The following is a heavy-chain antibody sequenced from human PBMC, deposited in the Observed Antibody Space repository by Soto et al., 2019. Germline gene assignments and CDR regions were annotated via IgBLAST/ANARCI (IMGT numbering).Heavy chain of an antibody. CDR3: TELASGRDNWNPNPSSDIVFDY. D-gene: IGHD1-20*01. CDR2: IKSKTDGGTT. V-gene: IGHV3-15*07. J-gene: IGHJ4*02. CDR1: GFTFSNAW. Sequence: GGSLRLSCAASGFTFSNAWMNWVRQAPGKGLEWVGRIKSKTDGGTTDYAAPVKGRFTISRDDSKNTLYLQMNSLKTEDTAVYYCTELASGRDNWNPNPSSDIVFDYWGQGTLVTVSS.